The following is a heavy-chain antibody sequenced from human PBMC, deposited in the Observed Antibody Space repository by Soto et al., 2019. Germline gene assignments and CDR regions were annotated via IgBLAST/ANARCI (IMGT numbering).Heavy chain of an antibody. CDR2: FKHSGGT. D-gene: IGHD6-19*01. CDR1: DGSFSDYY. V-gene: IGHV4-34*01. J-gene: IGHJ4*02. Sequence: QVHLQQWGAGLLKPSETLSLTCGVYDGSFSDYYWSWIRQPPGKGLEWIGEFKHSGGTNYSPSLKIRVTILGDTSNNQFSLKLTSVTAADTAMYYCARQVVGLAVTQDWGQGTLVTVSS. CDR3: ARQVVGLAVTQD.